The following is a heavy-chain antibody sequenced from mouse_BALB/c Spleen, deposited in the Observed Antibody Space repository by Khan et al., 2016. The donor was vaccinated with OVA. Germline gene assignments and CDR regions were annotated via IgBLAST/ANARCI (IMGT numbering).Heavy chain of an antibody. CDR1: GYSITSDYA. CDR3: ARSIMAN. V-gene: IGHV3-2*02. CDR2: ISYSGST. J-gene: IGHJ2*01. Sequence: EVKLLESGPGLVKPSQSLSLTCTVTGYSITSDYAWNWIRQFPGNKLEWMGYISYSGSTSYNPSLKSRISITRDTSKNQFFLQLNSVTTEETATYYCARSIMANWGQGTTLTVSS.